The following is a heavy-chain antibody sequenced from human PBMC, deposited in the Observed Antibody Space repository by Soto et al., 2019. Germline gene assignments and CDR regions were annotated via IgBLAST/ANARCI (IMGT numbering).Heavy chain of an antibody. D-gene: IGHD2-15*01. CDR2: ISSSSSTI. CDR3: ASSGYCSGGSCYPPDAFDI. V-gene: IGHV3-48*01. J-gene: IGHJ3*02. Sequence: SLRLSCAASGFTFSSYSMNWVRQAPGKGLEWVSYISSSSSTIYYADSVKGRFTISRDNAKNSLYLQMNSLRAEDTAVYYCASSGYCSGGSCYPPDAFDIWGQGTMVTVS. CDR1: GFTFSSYS.